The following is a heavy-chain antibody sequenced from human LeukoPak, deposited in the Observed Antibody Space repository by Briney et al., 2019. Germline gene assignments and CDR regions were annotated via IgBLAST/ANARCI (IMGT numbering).Heavy chain of an antibody. J-gene: IGHJ4*02. CDR1: SGSMNSYF. CDR2: ISGGGTA. Sequence: SETLSLTCTVSSGSMNSYFWTWVRRPAGKGLEWIGRISGGGTAYYNPSLESRVTISLDTSNNQFSLKVTFVTAADTAVYFCARGKEMTKTSGYYSFDYWGQGTVVSVSS. V-gene: IGHV4-4*07. D-gene: IGHD3-9*01. CDR3: ARGKEMTKTSGYYSFDY.